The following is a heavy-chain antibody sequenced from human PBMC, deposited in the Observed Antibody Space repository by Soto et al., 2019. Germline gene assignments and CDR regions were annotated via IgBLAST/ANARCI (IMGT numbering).Heavy chain of an antibody. V-gene: IGHV4-39*01. Sequence: PSETLSLTCTVSGGSISSSSYYWGWIRQPPGKGLEWIGSIYYSGSTYYNPSLKSRVTISVDTSKNQFSLKLSSVTAADTAVYYCARHVEIATINWFDPWGQGTLVTVS. J-gene: IGHJ5*02. CDR1: GGSISSSSYY. D-gene: IGHD1-1*01. CDR3: ARHVEIATINWFDP. CDR2: IYYSGST.